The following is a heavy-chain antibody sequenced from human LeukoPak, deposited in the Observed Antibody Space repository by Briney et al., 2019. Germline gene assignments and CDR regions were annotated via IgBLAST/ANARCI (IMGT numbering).Heavy chain of an antibody. CDR1: GGSISSSSYY. CDR2: ISYTGST. V-gene: IGHV4-39*01. J-gene: IGHJ4*02. D-gene: IGHD1-26*01. CDR3: SRQERWERPMFFDY. Sequence: SETLSLTCTVSGGSISSSSYYWGWIRQPPGKGLEWLGTISYTGSTYYNPSLKSRVTISIDTSKNQFSLKLSSVTAADTAVYYCSRQERWERPMFFDYWGQGTLVTVSS.